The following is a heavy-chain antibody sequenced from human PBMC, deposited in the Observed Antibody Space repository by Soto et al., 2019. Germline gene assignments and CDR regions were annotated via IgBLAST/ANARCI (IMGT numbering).Heavy chain of an antibody. J-gene: IGHJ6*02. D-gene: IGHD3-3*01. CDR3: ARDPERDFGGYYGMDV. Sequence: SVKVSCKASGGTFGSYAISWVRQAPGQGLEWMGGIIPIFGTANYAQKFQGRVTITADESTSTAYMELSSLRSEDTAVYYCARDPERDFGGYYGMDVWGQGTTVTVSS. V-gene: IGHV1-69*13. CDR1: GGTFGSYA. CDR2: IIPIFGTA.